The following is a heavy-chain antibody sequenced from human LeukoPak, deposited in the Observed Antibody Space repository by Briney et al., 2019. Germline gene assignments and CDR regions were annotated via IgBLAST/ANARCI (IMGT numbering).Heavy chain of an antibody. CDR2: IYYSGST. Sequence: SETLSLTCTVSGGSISSSSYYWGWIRQPPGKGLEWIGSIYYSGSTYYNPSLKSRVTISVDTSKNQFSLKLSSVTAADTAVYCCARDIVVVPAANGFDYWGQGTLVTVSS. D-gene: IGHD2-2*01. V-gene: IGHV4-39*02. CDR1: GGSISSSSYY. J-gene: IGHJ4*02. CDR3: ARDIVVVPAANGFDY.